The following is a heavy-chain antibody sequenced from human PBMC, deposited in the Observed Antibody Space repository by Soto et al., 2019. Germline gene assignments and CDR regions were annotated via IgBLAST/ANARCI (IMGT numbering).Heavy chain of an antibody. Sequence: GGSLRLSCAASGFNFRPYDMNWVRQAPGKGLEWLSHISSGSSAIYYAYSVKGRFTISRDDAKSSLYLLMNSLRDEDTGVYYCVRDPGGMDVWGQGTTVTVSS. CDR1: GFNFRPYD. V-gene: IGHV3-48*02. J-gene: IGHJ6*02. D-gene: IGHD3-10*01. CDR3: VRDPGGMDV. CDR2: ISSGSSAI.